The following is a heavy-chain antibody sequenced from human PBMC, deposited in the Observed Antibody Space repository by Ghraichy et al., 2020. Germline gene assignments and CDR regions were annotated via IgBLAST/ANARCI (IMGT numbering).Heavy chain of an antibody. Sequence: GSLRLSCAASGFTFSMYWMSWVRQDPGKGLEWVANIKQDESEKYYVDSVKGRFTISRDNAKNSLYLQMNSLRAEDTAVYHCARVACSGGSCYPPHYFDFWGHGTLVTVSS. CDR2: IKQDESEK. CDR1: GFTFSMYW. J-gene: IGHJ4*01. D-gene: IGHD2-15*01. V-gene: IGHV3-7*01. CDR3: ARVACSGGSCYPPHYFDF.